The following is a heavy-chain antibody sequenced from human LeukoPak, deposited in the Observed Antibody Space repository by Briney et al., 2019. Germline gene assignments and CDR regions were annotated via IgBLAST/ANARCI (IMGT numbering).Heavy chain of an antibody. CDR1: GGSISSYY. J-gene: IGHJ5*02. Sequence: SETLSLTCTVSGGSISSYYWSWIRQPPGKGLEWIGYMYYSGSTNYNPSLKSRVTISVDTSKNQFSLKLSSVTAADTAVYYCVRGRYSHGPTNYNWFDPWGQGTLVTVSS. CDR3: VRGRYSHGPTNYNWFDP. V-gene: IGHV4-59*01. CDR2: MYYSGST. D-gene: IGHD5-18*01.